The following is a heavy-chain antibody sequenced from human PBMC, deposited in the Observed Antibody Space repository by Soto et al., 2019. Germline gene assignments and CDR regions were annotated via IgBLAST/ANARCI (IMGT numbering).Heavy chain of an antibody. CDR1: GYTFTGYY. CDR2: INPNSGGT. CDR3: ARSPRSYYYYGMDV. Sequence: ASVKVSCKASGYTFTGYYMHWVRQAPGQRLEWMGWINPNSGGTNYAQKFQCRVTMTRDTSISTAYMELSRLRSDDTAVYYCARSPRSYYYYGMDVLGQGTTVTVSS. J-gene: IGHJ6*02. V-gene: IGHV1-2*02.